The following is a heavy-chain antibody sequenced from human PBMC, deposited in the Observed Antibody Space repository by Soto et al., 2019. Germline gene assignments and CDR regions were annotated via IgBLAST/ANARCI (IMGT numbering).Heavy chain of an antibody. CDR2: VGGGGSDT. CDR1: GFTFGDYA. Sequence: QFLESGGDLVQPGGSLRVHCVASGFTFGDYAMSWVRQAPGKGLEWVSSVGGGGSDTYYAASVKGRFTISRDNSKSTLYLQMNNLRVEDTAVYYCAKDAVPYNGKWDWFDTWGQGILVIVSS. V-gene: IGHV3-23*01. CDR3: AKDAVPYNGKWDWFDT. D-gene: IGHD1-20*01. J-gene: IGHJ5*02.